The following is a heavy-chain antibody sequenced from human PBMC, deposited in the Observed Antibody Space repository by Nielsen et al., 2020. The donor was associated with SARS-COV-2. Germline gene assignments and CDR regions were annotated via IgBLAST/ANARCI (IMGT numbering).Heavy chain of an antibody. D-gene: IGHD6-6*01. Sequence: GGSLRLSCAASGFTFSSYAMHWVRQAPGKGLEWVAVISYDGSNKYYADSVKGRFTISRDNSKNTLYLQTNSLRAEDTAVYYCARDATIEYSSSSRKNWFDPWGQGTLVTVSS. CDR3: ARDATIEYSSSSRKNWFDP. V-gene: IGHV3-30-3*01. CDR1: GFTFSSYA. J-gene: IGHJ5*02. CDR2: ISYDGSNK.